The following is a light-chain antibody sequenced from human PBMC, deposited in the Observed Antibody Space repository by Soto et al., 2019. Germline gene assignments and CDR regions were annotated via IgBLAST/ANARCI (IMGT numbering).Light chain of an antibody. CDR3: QHYNSYPWP. CDR2: DAS. J-gene: IGKJ1*01. CDR1: QSISSW. Sequence: DIRMTQSPSTLSASVGDRVTITCRASQSISSWLAWYQQKPGKAPKLLIYDASSLESGVPSRFSGSGSGTEFTLTISSLQPDDFASYYCQHYNSYPWPLAHGTNADIK. V-gene: IGKV1-5*01.